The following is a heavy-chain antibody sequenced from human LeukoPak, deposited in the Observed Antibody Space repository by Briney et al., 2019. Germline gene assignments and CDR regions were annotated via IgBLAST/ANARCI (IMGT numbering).Heavy chain of an antibody. V-gene: IGHV1-69*13. D-gene: IGHD3-22*01. Sequence: SVKVSCKASGGTLSSYAISWVRQGPGEGREWMGGIIPIFNTANYAKKFQGRVTITADESTSIAYMELSSLRSEDTAVYYCTRGDSSGYYYSYYYGIDAWGQGTTVTVSS. CDR1: GGTLSSYA. J-gene: IGHJ6*02. CDR2: IIPIFNTA. CDR3: TRGDSSGYYYSYYYGIDA.